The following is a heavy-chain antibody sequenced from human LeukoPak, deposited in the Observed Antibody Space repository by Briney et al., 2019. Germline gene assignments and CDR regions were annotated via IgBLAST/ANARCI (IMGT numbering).Heavy chain of an antibody. D-gene: IGHD5-12*01. Sequence: SETLSLTCSVTGGSISSSSYYWGWIRQPPGKGLEWIGNIYYSGSTYYNPSLKSRVTISIDTSKNHFSPNLTAVTAADTAIYYCARTGSGRDYYGMDVWGQGTSVTVSS. J-gene: IGHJ6*02. CDR3: ARTGSGRDYYGMDV. CDR1: GGSISSSSYY. V-gene: IGHV4-39*07. CDR2: IYYSGST.